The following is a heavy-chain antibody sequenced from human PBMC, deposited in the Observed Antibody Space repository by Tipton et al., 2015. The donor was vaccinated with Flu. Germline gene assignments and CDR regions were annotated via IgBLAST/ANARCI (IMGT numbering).Heavy chain of an antibody. J-gene: IGHJ4*02. V-gene: IGHV3-23*01. CDR2: ISGGGGKT. D-gene: IGHD6-19*01. CDR1: GFTFSSYW. CDR3: AKVIPELVAGLDY. Sequence: SLRLSCAASGFTFSSYWMSWVRQAPGKGLEWVSSISGGGGKTYFADSVKGRFTISRDNFKNTLFLQMNSLRAEDTALYYCAKVIPELVAGLDYWGQGTLVTVSS.